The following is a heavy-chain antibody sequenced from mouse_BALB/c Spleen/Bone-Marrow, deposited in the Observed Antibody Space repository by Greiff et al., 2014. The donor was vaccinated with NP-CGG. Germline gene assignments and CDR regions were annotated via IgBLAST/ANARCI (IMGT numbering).Heavy chain of an antibody. CDR2: IHPYNGDT. CDR1: GFSFTDYF. CDR3: GRYGYDAMDF. V-gene: IGHV1-37*01. J-gene: IGHJ4*01. D-gene: IGHD1-1*02. Sequence: VQLQQSGPELVKPGASVKLSCRASGFSFTDYFINWVKQSHGKSLEWIGRIHPYNGDTFYNQKFKVKATLAVDKSSNTARMELLSQTSEDSAVYYCGRYGYDAMDFWGQGTSVTVSS.